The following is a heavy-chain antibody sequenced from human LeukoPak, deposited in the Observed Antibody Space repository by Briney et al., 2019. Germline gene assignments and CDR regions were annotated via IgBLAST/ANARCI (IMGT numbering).Heavy chain of an antibody. Sequence: GGSLRLSCAASGFTFNTYAMNWVRQAPGKGLQWVSTISGSGGSTHYADSVKGRFTISRDNSKNTLYLQINSLRVEDTAIYYCATIAARNQFDFWGQGTLVTVSS. CDR2: ISGSGGST. CDR3: ATIAARNQFDF. J-gene: IGHJ4*02. V-gene: IGHV3-23*01. CDR1: GFTFNTYA. D-gene: IGHD6-25*01.